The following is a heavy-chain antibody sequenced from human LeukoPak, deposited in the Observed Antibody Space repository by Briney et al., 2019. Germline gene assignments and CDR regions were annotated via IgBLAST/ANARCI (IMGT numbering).Heavy chain of an antibody. CDR3: ARVPGSSGYADY. J-gene: IGHJ4*02. CDR1: GFTFSSYE. CDR2: ISTTCSTT. D-gene: IGHD3-22*01. Sequence: GGSLRLSCAASGFTFSSYEMNWVRQAPGKGLGWVSYISTTCSTTHYADSVKGRFTISRDNDKNSLYLQMNSLRAEDTALYYCARVPGSSGYADYWGQETLVTVSS. V-gene: IGHV3-48*03.